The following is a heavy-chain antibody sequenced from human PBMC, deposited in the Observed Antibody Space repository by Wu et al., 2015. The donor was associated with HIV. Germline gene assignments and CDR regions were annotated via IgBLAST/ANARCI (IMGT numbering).Heavy chain of an antibody. V-gene: IGHV1-2*02. J-gene: IGHJ4*02. CDR3: AGYSSGYNWLRY. Sequence: QVQLVQSGAEVKKPGASVKVSCQTSGYTFTAYYMHWVRQAPGQGLEWMGWLNPNTGGTRYAQNFQGRVTMTSDTSITTAYMELNSLRSDDTAVYYCAGYSSGYNWLRYWGQGTLVTVSS. CDR1: GYTFTAYY. D-gene: IGHD3-22*01. CDR2: LNPNTGGT.